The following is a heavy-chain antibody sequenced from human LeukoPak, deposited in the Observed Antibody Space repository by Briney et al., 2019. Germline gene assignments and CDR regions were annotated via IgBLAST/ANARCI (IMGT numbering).Heavy chain of an antibody. J-gene: IGHJ4*02. D-gene: IGHD2-2*03. CDR3: AKGWIDYFDY. V-gene: IGHV3-23*01. CDR2: ISGSGGGT. Sequence: GGSLRLSCAASGFTFSSYAMSWVRQAPGKGLERASGISGSGGGTHYADSVKGRFTISRDNSKNTLDLQMNSLRAEDTAVYYFAKGWIDYFDYGGKGPLVTVSS. CDR1: GFTFSSYA.